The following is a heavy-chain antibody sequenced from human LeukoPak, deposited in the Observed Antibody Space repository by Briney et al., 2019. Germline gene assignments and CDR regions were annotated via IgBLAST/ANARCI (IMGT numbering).Heavy chain of an antibody. J-gene: IGHJ6*02. D-gene: IGHD1-1*01. Sequence: ASVKVSCKASGYTFTSYAISWVRQAPGQGLEWMGWINPNSGGTNYAQRFQGRVTMTRDTSISTAYMELSRLRSDDTAVYYCARGGNWNLDRSLSGMDVWGQGTTVTVSS. CDR3: ARGGNWNLDRSLSGMDV. CDR1: GYTFTSYA. V-gene: IGHV1-2*02. CDR2: INPNSGGT.